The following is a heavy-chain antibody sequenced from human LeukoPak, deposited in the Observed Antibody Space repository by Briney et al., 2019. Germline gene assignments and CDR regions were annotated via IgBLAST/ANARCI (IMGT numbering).Heavy chain of an antibody. V-gene: IGHV3-23*01. CDR1: GFTFSSYA. CDR2: ISGSGSNT. Sequence: PAGGSLRLSCAASGFTFSSYAMSWVRQAPGKELEWVSGISGSGSNTYYSDSVKGRFTIFRDNSKNTVYLQMNSLRAEDTAVYYCANYYASGDPFDYWGQGTLVTVSS. CDR3: ANYYASGDPFDY. D-gene: IGHD3-10*01. J-gene: IGHJ4*02.